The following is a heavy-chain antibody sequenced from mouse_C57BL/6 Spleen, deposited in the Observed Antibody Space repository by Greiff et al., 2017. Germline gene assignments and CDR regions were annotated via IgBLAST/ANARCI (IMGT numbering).Heavy chain of an antibody. J-gene: IGHJ2*01. CDR1: GFTFTDYY. V-gene: IGHV7-3*01. Sequence: VKLVESGGGLVQPWGSLSLSCAASGFTFTDYYMSWVRQPPGKALEWLGFIRNKANGYTTEYSASVKGRFTISRDNSQSILYLQMNALRAEDSATYYCARSPITIDFDYWGQGTTLTVSS. CDR3: ARSPITIDFDY. D-gene: IGHD1-1*02. CDR2: IRNKANGYTT.